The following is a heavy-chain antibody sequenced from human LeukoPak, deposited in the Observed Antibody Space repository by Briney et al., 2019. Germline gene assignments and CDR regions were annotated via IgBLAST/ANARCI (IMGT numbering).Heavy chain of an antibody. CDR3: ARGGYDFWSGYYSY. V-gene: IGHV3-30-3*01. Sequence: GGSLRLSCAASGFTFSSYAMHWVRQAPGKGLEWVAVISYDGSNKYYADSVKGRFTISRDNSKNTLYLQMNSLRAEDTAVYYCARGGYDFWSGYYSYWGQGTLVTVSS. J-gene: IGHJ4*02. D-gene: IGHD3-3*01. CDR2: ISYDGSNK. CDR1: GFTFSSYA.